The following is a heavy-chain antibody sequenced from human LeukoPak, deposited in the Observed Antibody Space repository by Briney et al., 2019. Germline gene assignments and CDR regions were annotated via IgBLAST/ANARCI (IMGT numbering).Heavy chain of an antibody. V-gene: IGHV1-3*01. CDR2: INAGNGNT. D-gene: IGHD3-10*01. Sequence: ASVKVSCKASGYTFTSYAMHWVRQAPGQRLEWMGWINAGNGNTKYSQKFQGRVTITRDTSAGTAYMELSSLRSEDTAVYYCARTLLWFGELSSFDPWGQGTLVTVSS. CDR3: ARTLLWFGELSSFDP. J-gene: IGHJ5*02. CDR1: GYTFTSYA.